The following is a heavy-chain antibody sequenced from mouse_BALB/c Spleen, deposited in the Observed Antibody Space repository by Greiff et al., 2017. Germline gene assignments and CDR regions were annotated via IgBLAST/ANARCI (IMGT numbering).Heavy chain of an antibody. CDR1: GYTFTNYW. J-gene: IGHJ2*01. D-gene: IGHD2-2*01. CDR3: ARKSGLSYYFDY. CDR2: IYPGGGYT. V-gene: IGHV1-63*02. Sequence: QVQLKESGAELVRPGTSVKISCKASGYTFTNYWLGWVKQRPGHGLEWIGDIYPGGGYTNYNEKFKGKATLTADTSSSTAYMQLSSLTSEDSAVYFCARKSGLSYYFDYWGQGTTLTVSS.